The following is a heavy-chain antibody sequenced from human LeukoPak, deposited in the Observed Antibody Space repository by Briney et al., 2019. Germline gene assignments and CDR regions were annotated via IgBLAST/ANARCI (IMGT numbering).Heavy chain of an antibody. CDR3: AGVAVAGYDY. CDR2: ISSSGSTI. V-gene: IGHV3-48*03. J-gene: IGHJ4*02. CDR1: GFTFSSYE. D-gene: IGHD6-19*01. Sequence: GGSLRLSCAASGFTFSSYEMNWVRQAPGKGLEWVSYISSSGSTIYYAVSVKGRFTISRDNAKNSLYLQMNSLRAEDTAVYYCAGVAVAGYDYWGQGTLVTVSS.